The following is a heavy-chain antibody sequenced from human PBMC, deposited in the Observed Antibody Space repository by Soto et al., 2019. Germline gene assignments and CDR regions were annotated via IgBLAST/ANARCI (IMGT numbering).Heavy chain of an antibody. CDR1: GGTFSSYA. J-gene: IGHJ2*01. D-gene: IGHD5-12*01. Sequence: SVKVSCKASGGTFSSYAISWVRQAPGQGLEWMGGIIPIFGTANYAQKFQGRVTITADKSTSTAYMELSSLRSEDTAVYYCAREYSGYDSLWYFDLWGRGTLVTVS. CDR2: IIPIFGTA. V-gene: IGHV1-69*06. CDR3: AREYSGYDSLWYFDL.